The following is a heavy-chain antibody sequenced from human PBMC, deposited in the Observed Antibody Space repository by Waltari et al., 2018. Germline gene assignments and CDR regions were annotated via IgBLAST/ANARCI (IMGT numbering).Heavy chain of an antibody. CDR1: GDSFTSHW. CDR3: VRHRTTYPLEIDY. J-gene: IGHJ4*02. V-gene: IGHV5-10-1*01. D-gene: IGHD2-2*01. CDR2: IDPSDSFR. Sequence: EVQLVQSGAEVKKPEESLRISCEGSGDSFTSHWISWFRLMPGKGLEWVGRIDPSDSFRNYGPAFEGHVTISVDQSLRTAYLQWDSLKASDTAIYYCVRHRTTYPLEIDYWGQGTLVTVSS.